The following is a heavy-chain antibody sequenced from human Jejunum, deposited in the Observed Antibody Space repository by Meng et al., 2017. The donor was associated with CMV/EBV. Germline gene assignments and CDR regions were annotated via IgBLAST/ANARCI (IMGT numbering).Heavy chain of an antibody. Sequence: SGGSIRNYFWSSIRQPPRQGLEWIGYIYYSGSTYYNPSLKSRVTVSVDTSKNQFSLKLSSLTAADTAVYYCARTSYTNYNYYAMDVWGQGTTVTVSS. CDR3: ARTSYTNYNYYAMDV. J-gene: IGHJ6*02. CDR1: GGSIRNYF. V-gene: IGHV4-59*01. D-gene: IGHD1-1*01. CDR2: IYYSGST.